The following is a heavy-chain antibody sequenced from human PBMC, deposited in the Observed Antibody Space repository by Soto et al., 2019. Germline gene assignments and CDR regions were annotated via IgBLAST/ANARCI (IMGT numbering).Heavy chain of an antibody. D-gene: IGHD2-8*01. V-gene: IGHV3-21*01. CDR1: GFTFSSYS. Sequence: ESGGGLVKPGGSLRLSCAASGFTFSSYSMNWVRQAPGKGLEWVSSISSSSSYIYYADSVKGRFTISRDNAKNSLYLQMNSLRAEDTAVYYCARVRCTNGVCYDYFDYWGQGTLVTVSS. J-gene: IGHJ4*02. CDR3: ARVRCTNGVCYDYFDY. CDR2: ISSSSSYI.